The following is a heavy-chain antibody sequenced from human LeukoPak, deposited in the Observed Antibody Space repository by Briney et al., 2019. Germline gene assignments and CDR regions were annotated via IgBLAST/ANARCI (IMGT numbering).Heavy chain of an antibody. Sequence: PGGSLRLSCAASGFTFGDYAMSWVRQAPGKGLEWVSAISGSGGSTYYADSVKGRFTISRDNSKNTLYLQMNSLRAEDTAVYYCAKGPSYLGSGYWGQGTLVTVSS. D-gene: IGHD3-16*01. V-gene: IGHV3-23*01. CDR2: ISGSGGST. CDR1: GFTFGDYA. CDR3: AKGPSYLGSGY. J-gene: IGHJ4*02.